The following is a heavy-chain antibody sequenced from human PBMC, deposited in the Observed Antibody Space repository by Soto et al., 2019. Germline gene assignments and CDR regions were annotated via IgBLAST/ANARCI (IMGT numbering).Heavy chain of an antibody. Sequence: LRLSCAASGFTFSSYSMNWVRQAPGKGLEWVSYISSSSSAIYYTDSVKGRFTISRDNAKNSLYLQMNSLRDEDTAVYYCARDESSGFYLAINGYWGQGTLVTVSS. D-gene: IGHD3-22*01. CDR2: ISSSSSAI. CDR3: ARDESSGFYLAINGY. J-gene: IGHJ4*02. V-gene: IGHV3-48*02. CDR1: GFTFSSYS.